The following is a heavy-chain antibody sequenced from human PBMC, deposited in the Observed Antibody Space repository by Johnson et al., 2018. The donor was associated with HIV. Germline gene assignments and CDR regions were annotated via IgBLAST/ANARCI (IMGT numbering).Heavy chain of an antibody. CDR1: GFTFSSYA. D-gene: IGHD7-27*01. J-gene: IGHJ3*02. Sequence: QVHLVESGGGVVQPGRSLRLSCAASGFTFSSYAMHWVRQAPGKGLEWVAVISYDGSNKYYADSVKGRFTISRDNARNSLYLQMNSLRAEDTAVYYCARENWGQRMNAFDIWGQGTMVTVSS. V-gene: IGHV3-30*04. CDR2: ISYDGSNK. CDR3: ARENWGQRMNAFDI.